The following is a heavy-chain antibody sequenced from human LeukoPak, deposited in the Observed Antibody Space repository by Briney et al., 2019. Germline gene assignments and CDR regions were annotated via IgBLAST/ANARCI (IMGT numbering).Heavy chain of an antibody. Sequence: GGSLRLSCAASGFTFSSYSMNWVRQAPGKGLEWVSSISSSSSYIYYADSVKGRFTISRDNSKNTLYLQMNSLRAEDTAVYYCAKGPDPDYYYYGMDVWGQGTTVTVSS. V-gene: IGHV3-21*04. CDR3: AKGPDPDYYYYGMDV. CDR2: ISSSSSYI. J-gene: IGHJ6*02. CDR1: GFTFSSYS.